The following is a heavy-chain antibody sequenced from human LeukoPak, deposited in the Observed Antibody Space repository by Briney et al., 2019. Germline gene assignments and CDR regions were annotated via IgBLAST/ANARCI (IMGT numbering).Heavy chain of an antibody. J-gene: IGHJ3*02. CDR3: AREVEYYDSSGYRPHAFDI. CDR1: GDSLSGYY. CDR2: ISYSGGT. V-gene: IGHV4-38-2*02. D-gene: IGHD3-22*01. Sequence: SETLSLTCDFSGDSLSGYYWSWLRQPPGKGLEWIGSISYSGGTAYNPSLRSRVTISVDTSKNQFSLKVNSVTAADTAVYYCAREVEYYDSSGYRPHAFDIWGQGTLVTVSS.